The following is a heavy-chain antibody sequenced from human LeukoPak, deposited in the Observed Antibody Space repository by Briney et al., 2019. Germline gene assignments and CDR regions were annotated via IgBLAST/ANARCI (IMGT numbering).Heavy chain of an antibody. CDR2: VSYDGSSR. CDR1: GFTFSSYG. CDR3: AELRAAAHSVFDF. J-gene: IGHJ4*02. Sequence: PGRSLTLTCAASGFTFSSYGMHWVRQAPAKGLEGVGVVSYDGSSRYYADSVRGRFAISRDNSKNTLYLQMDSLRAEDAAVYYCAELRAAAHSVFDFWGEGTLVTVSS. V-gene: IGHV3-30*18. D-gene: IGHD2-2*01.